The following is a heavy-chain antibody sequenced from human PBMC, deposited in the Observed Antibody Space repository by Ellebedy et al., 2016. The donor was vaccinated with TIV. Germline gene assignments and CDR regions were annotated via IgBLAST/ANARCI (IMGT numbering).Heavy chain of an antibody. CDR1: RYSFTSYW. V-gene: IGHV5-51*01. CDR2: VYPDGSDI. J-gene: IGHJ2*01. Sequence: KVSXKASRYSFTSYWIGWVRQMPGKGLEWMGIVYPDGSDIRYSPSFQGQVTISADKSINTAYLQWNSLKASDTAIYYCARRARNWYFNLWGRGTLVTVS. CDR3: ARRARNWYFNL.